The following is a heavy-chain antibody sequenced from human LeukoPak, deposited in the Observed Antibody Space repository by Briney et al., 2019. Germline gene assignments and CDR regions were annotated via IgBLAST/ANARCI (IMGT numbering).Heavy chain of an antibody. CDR1: GFTFSSYA. CDR3: QRYCTTTSCPSHDGYYAMDV. V-gene: IGHV3-23*01. Sequence: HPGGSLRLSCAASGFTFSSYAMSWVRQAPGKGLEWVSAISGSGGSTYYADSVKGRFTFSRDNSKNTLSLQMNSLRAEDTAIYYCQRYCTTTSCPSHDGYYAMDVWGQGTTVIVSS. CDR2: ISGSGGST. J-gene: IGHJ6*02. D-gene: IGHD2-2*01.